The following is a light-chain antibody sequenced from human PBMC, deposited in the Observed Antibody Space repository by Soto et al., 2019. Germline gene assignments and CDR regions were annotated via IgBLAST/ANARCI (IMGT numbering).Light chain of an antibody. CDR1: SSDVGNSNG. J-gene: IGLJ1*01. CDR3: SSYTSSSTYV. Sequence: QSVLTQPPSVSGSPGQSVAISCTGTSSDVGNSNGVSWYQQAPGTAPKLMIYDVTNRPSGVPDRFSGSKSGNTASLTISGIQAEDEADYYCSSYTSSSTYVFGTGTKLTV. CDR2: DVT. V-gene: IGLV2-18*02.